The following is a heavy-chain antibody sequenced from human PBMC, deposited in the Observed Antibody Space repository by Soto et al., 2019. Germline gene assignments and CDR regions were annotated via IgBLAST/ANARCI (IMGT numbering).Heavy chain of an antibody. J-gene: IGHJ4*02. CDR2: INHSGST. D-gene: IGHD2-2*01. V-gene: IGHV4-34*01. CDR1: GGSFSGYY. Sequence: QVQLQQWGAGLLKPSETLSLTCAVYGGSFSGYYWSWIRQPPGKGLEWIGEINHSGSTNYNPSLTRRVPISVDTSKNQFSLKRSSVTAADTYGYYCARAIRQRYIVLVPAAVFDSWGQGTMVTVSS. CDR3: ARAIRQRYIVLVPAAVFDS.